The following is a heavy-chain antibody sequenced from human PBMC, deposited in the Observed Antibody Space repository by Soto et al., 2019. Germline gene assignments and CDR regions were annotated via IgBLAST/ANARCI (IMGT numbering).Heavy chain of an antibody. J-gene: IGHJ4*02. CDR3: ARSWVDIVATTDGYYFDY. V-gene: IGHV4-31*03. CDR1: GGSISSGGYY. Sequence: QVQLQESGPGLVKPSQTLSLTCTVSGGSISSGGYYWSWIRQHPGKGLEWIGYIYYSGSTYYNPSIKSRVTISVDTSKNQFSLKLRSVTAADTAVYYCARSWVDIVATTDGYYFDYWGQGTLVTVSS. CDR2: IYYSGST. D-gene: IGHD5-12*01.